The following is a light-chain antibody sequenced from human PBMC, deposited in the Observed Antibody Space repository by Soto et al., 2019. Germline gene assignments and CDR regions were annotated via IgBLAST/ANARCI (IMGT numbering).Light chain of an antibody. CDR2: AAS. CDR3: QQSYSRPYT. V-gene: IGKV1-39*01. CDR1: QSVDTF. J-gene: IGKJ2*01. Sequence: DIQMTQSPASLSASVGERVTITCRPSQSVDTFLNWYQQKPGKAPNLLIYAASSLDRGVSSRFSGSGSGTDFTLTISSLQPEDFATYYCQQSYSRPYTFGQGTKVEIK.